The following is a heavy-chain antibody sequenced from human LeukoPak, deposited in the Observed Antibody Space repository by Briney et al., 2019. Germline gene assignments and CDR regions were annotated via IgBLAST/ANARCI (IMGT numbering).Heavy chain of an antibody. CDR3: VKGTAYTVDYFDY. Sequence: GGSLRLSCSASRFTFSSFAMHWVRQAPGKGLEYVSAISSNGGGTYYADSVKGRFTISRDNSKNTLYLQMGSLRAEDTAVYYCVKGTAYTVDYFDYWGQGTLVTVSS. CDR2: ISSNGGGT. D-gene: IGHD2-8*02. V-gene: IGHV3-64D*06. J-gene: IGHJ4*02. CDR1: RFTFSSFA.